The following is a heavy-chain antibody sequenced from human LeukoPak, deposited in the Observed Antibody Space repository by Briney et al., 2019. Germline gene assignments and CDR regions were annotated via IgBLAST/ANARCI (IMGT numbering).Heavy chain of an antibody. CDR1: GYTFTSYY. Sequence: ASVKVSCKASGYTFTSYYMHWVRQAPGQGLEWMGIINPSGGSTSYAQKFQGRVTMTRDTSTGTVYMELSSLRSEDTAVYYCARDQGGYYDSSGYYDAFDIWGQGTLVTVSS. CDR2: INPSGGST. CDR3: ARDQGGYYDSSGYYDAFDI. D-gene: IGHD3-22*01. J-gene: IGHJ4*02. V-gene: IGHV1-46*01.